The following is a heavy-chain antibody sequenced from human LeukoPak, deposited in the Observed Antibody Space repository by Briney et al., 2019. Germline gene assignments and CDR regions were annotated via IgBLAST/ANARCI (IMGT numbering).Heavy chain of an antibody. D-gene: IGHD3-16*02. CDR1: GGSISSYY. V-gene: IGHV4-59*12. CDR3: ARALYYDFVWGTYLHYFGMDV. Sequence: SETLSPTCTVSGGSISSYYWSWIRQPPGKGLEWIGYIYYTGSSNYNPSLKSRVSISVDMSKNQFSLTLSSVTAADTAVYFCARALYYDFVWGTYLHYFGMDVWGQGTTVTVSS. CDR2: IYYTGSS. J-gene: IGHJ6*02.